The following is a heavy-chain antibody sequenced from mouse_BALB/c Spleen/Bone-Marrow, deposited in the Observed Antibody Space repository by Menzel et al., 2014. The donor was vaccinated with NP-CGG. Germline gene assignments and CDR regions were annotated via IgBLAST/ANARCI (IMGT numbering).Heavy chain of an antibody. Sequence: QVQLQQPGAELVRPGASVTLSCKASGYTFTDYDMHWLKQTPVHGLEWIGAIDPETGGTAYNQKFKGRATLTTDKSSSTAYMELRSLTSEDSAVYYCTRLDSSGYGAYWGQGTLVTVSA. J-gene: IGHJ3*01. V-gene: IGHV1-15*01. D-gene: IGHD3-2*01. CDR1: GYTFTDYD. CDR2: IDPETGGT. CDR3: TRLDSSGYGAY.